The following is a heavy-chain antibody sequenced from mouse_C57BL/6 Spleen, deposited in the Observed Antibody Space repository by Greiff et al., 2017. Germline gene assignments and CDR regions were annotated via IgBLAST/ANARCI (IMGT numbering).Heavy chain of an antibody. J-gene: IGHJ2*01. Sequence: SGAELVRPGASVTLSCKASGYTFTDYEMHWVKQTPVHGLEWIGAIDPETGGTAYNQKFKGKAILTADKSSSTAYMELRSLTSEDSAVYYCTRLGGYYEGDYWGQGTTLTVSS. CDR3: TRLGGYYEGDY. V-gene: IGHV1-15*01. CDR1: GYTFTDYE. CDR2: IDPETGGT. D-gene: IGHD2-3*01.